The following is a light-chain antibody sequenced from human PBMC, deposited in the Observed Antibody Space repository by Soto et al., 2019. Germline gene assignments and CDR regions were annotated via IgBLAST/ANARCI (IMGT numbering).Light chain of an antibody. CDR3: QQYGSSPFT. CDR1: QSVSSSY. CDR2: GAS. Sequence: ESVLTQSPGTLSMSPGERATLSCRASQSVSSSYSAWYQQKPGQAPRLLIYGASSRDTGIPDRFSGSGSGTDFTLTISRLEPEGFEVYYCQQYGSSPFTFGPGTKVDIK. J-gene: IGKJ3*01. V-gene: IGKV3-20*01.